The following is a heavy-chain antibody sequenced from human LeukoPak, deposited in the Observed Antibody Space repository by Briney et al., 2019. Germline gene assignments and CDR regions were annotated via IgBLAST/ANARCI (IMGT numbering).Heavy chain of an antibody. CDR3: ARGRRWQSLDY. CDR1: GGSISSYY. D-gene: IGHD4-23*01. Sequence: SETLSLTCTVSGGSISSYYWSWIRQPPGKGLEWIGYIYYSGSTNYNPSLKSRVTISVDTSKNQFSLKLSSVTAADTAVYYCARGRRWQSLDYWGQGTLVTVSS. CDR2: IYYSGST. V-gene: IGHV4-59*01. J-gene: IGHJ4*02.